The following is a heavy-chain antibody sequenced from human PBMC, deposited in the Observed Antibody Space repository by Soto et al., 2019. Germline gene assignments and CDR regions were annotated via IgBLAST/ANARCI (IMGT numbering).Heavy chain of an antibody. J-gene: IGHJ6*02. CDR3: ARGPLSGWTDNYYYGMTV. Sequence: GGSLRLSCAASGFTFSSPAMHWVRQAPGKGLEWVAVISYDGAYQDYANSVKGRFTISKNISKNTLYLQMGSLRPADTAVYYCARGPLSGWTDNYYYGMTVWGLGTTVTVSS. CDR1: GFTFSSPA. D-gene: IGHD6-19*01. V-gene: IGHV3-30-3*01. CDR2: ISYDGAYQ.